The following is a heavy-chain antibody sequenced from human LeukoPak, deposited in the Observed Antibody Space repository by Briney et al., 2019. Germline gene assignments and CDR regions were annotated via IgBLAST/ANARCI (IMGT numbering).Heavy chain of an antibody. CDR3: AQSGSWYTYYFDY. Sequence: SETLSLTCTVSGGSISSYYWSWIRQPPGKGLEWIGYIYYSGSTNYNPSLKSRVTISVDTSKNQFSLKLSSVTAADTAVYYCAQSGSWYTYYFDYWGQGTLVTVSS. V-gene: IGHV4-59*01. J-gene: IGHJ4*02. CDR2: IYYSGST. D-gene: IGHD6-13*01. CDR1: GGSISSYY.